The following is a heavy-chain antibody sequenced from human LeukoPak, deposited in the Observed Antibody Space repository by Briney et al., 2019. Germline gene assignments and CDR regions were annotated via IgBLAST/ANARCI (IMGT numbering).Heavy chain of an antibody. V-gene: IGHV3-74*01. D-gene: IGHD3-16*01. CDR2: INGDGSSL. CDR3: ARTSPTSHFDF. Sequence: PGGSLRLSCAASGFTFTTYWMHWVRQAPGKGLVWVSRINGDGSSLNYADSVKGRFTISRDNARNTLYLQMNSLRAEDTALYYCARTSPTSHFDFWGQGTLVTVSS. J-gene: IGHJ4*02. CDR1: GFTFTTYW.